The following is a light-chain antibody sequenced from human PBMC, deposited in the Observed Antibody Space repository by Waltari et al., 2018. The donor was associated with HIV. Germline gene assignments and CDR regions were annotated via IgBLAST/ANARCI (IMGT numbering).Light chain of an antibody. J-gene: IGLJ3*02. CDR2: ENT. Sequence: QSVLTQPPSVSAAPGQKVTISCSGSSSNIGNNYVSWYQQIPGTAPKLLIYENTNRPSGLPDRFLGSKSGTSATLGITGLQTGDEADYYCGTWDSSLSAGVFGGGTKLTVL. V-gene: IGLV1-51*02. CDR1: SSNIGNNY. CDR3: GTWDSSLSAGV.